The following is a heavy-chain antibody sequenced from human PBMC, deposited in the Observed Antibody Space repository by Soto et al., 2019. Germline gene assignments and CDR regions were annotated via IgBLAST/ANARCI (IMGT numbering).Heavy chain of an antibody. CDR3: ARPSGSYLYYFDY. Sequence: ETLSLTCTVSGGSISSNYYYWGWIRHPPGKGLEWIGSIYYSGSTYYNPSLKSRVTISVDTSKNQFSLKLSSVTAADTAVYYCARPSGSYLYYFDYWGQGTLVPVSS. D-gene: IGHD1-26*01. CDR1: GGSISSNYYY. CDR2: IYYSGST. J-gene: IGHJ4*02. V-gene: IGHV4-39*01.